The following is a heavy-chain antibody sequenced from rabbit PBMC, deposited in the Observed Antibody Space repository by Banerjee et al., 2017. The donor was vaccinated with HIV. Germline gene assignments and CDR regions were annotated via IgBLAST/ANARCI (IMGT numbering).Heavy chain of an antibody. CDR2: IANGDGST. CDR3: ARRDAGYGGAFNL. CDR1: GFSFSSSD. V-gene: IGHV1S47*01. D-gene: IGHD4-2*01. J-gene: IGHJ4*01. Sequence: EESGGDLVKPGASLTLTCTASGFSFSSSDYICCVRQAPGKGPEWIACIANGDGSTYYASWAKGRFTISRSTSLNTVTLQMTSLTAADTATYFCARRDAGYGGAFNLWGPGTLVTVS.